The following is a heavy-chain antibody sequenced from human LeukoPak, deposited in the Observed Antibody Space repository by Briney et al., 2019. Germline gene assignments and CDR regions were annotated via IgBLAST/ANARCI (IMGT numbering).Heavy chain of an antibody. CDR1: GFTFSIYS. CDR3: ARDSCSGGSCYFDY. J-gene: IGHJ4*02. D-gene: IGHD2-15*01. V-gene: IGHV3-48*01. CDR2: ISFDSSGK. Sequence: GGSLGLSCAASGFTFSIYSMNWVRQAPGKGLEWVSDISFDSSGKYYADSVKGRFTVSRDNAKNSLYLQMNSLTAEDTALYYCARDSCSGGSCYFDYWGQGTLVTVSS.